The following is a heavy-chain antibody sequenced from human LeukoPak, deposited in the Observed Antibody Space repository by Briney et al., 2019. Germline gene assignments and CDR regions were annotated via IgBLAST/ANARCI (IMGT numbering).Heavy chain of an antibody. Sequence: TGGSLRLSCAASGFTFSNYAMNWVRQAPGKGLEWVSLISGSGVNTYYADSVKGRFTISRDTSKNTVSLQMNSLRGEDTAVYYCAKDVRVGGGGMDVWGQGTLVTVSS. CDR3: AKDVRVGGGGMDV. J-gene: IGHJ4*02. CDR2: ISGSGVNT. D-gene: IGHD1-26*01. V-gene: IGHV3-23*01. CDR1: GFTFSNYA.